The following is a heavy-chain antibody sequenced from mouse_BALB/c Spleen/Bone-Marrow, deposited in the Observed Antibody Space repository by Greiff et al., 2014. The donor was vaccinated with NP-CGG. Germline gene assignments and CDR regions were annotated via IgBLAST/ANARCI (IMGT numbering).Heavy chain of an antibody. J-gene: IGHJ2*01. V-gene: IGHV5-9-3*01. CDR3: ARHGITRLLDY. CDR2: ISSGGNYT. D-gene: IGHD2-4*01. CDR1: GFTFSSYA. Sequence: DVKLVESGGGLVKPGGSLKLSCAASGFTFSSYAMSWVRQTPEKRLEWVATISSGGNYTYYPDSVKGRFTISRDNAKNTLYLQMSSLRSEDTAMYYCARHGITRLLDYWGQGTTLTVSS.